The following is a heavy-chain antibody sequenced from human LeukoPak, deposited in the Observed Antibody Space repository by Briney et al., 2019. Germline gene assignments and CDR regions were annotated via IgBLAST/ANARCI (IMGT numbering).Heavy chain of an antibody. Sequence: GASVKVSCKASGYTFTSYGISWVRQAPGQGLEWMGWISAYSGNTNYAQKLQGRVTMTTDTSTSTAYMELRSLRSDDTAVYYCARGWYYDSSGYPPFDYWGQGTLVTVSS. CDR3: ARGWYYDSSGYPPFDY. D-gene: IGHD3-22*01. V-gene: IGHV1-18*01. J-gene: IGHJ4*02. CDR2: ISAYSGNT. CDR1: GYTFTSYG.